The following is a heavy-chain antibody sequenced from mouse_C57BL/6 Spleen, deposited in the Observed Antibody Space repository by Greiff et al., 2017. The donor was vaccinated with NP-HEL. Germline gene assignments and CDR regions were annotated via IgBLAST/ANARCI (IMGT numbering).Heavy chain of an antibody. CDR1: GYTFTSYW. V-gene: IGHV1-53*01. J-gene: IGHJ4*01. Sequence: QVQLQQPGTELVKPGASVKLSCKASGYTFTSYWMHWVKQRPGQGLEWIGNINPSNGGTNYNEKFKSKATLTVDKSSSTAYMQLSSLTSEDSAVDLGARRRTTVVAKAMDYWGQGTSVTGSS. CDR3: ARRRTTVVAKAMDY. CDR2: INPSNGGT. D-gene: IGHD1-1*01.